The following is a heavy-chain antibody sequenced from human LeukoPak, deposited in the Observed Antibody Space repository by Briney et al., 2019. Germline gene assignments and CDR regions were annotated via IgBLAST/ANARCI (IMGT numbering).Heavy chain of an antibody. CDR3: ARDMVEYYYGSGSCFDY. J-gene: IGHJ4*02. V-gene: IGHV1-2*04. D-gene: IGHD3-10*01. CDR2: INPNSGGT. CDR1: GYTFTSYY. Sequence: ASVTVSCKASGYTFTSYYVHWVRQAPGQGLEWLGWINPNSGGTSYAQKFQGWVTMTRDTSISTAYMELSRLRSDDTAVYYCARDMVEYYYGSGSCFDYWGQGTLVTVSS.